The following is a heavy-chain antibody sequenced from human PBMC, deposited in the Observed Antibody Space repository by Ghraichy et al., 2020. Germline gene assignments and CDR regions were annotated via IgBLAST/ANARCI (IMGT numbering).Heavy chain of an antibody. CDR1: GGSFSGYY. CDR2: INHGGST. Sequence: SQTLSLTCAVYGGSFSGYYWSWIRQPPGKGLEWIGGINHGGSTNYNPSLKSRVTISVDASKNQISLKLTSVTAADTALYYCAGGARRGNWGQGTQVTVSS. CDR3: AGGARRGN. V-gene: IGHV4-34*01. J-gene: IGHJ4*02. D-gene: IGHD6-25*01.